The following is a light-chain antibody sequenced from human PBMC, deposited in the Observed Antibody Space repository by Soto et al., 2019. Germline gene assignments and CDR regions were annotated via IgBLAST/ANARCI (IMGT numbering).Light chain of an antibody. CDR1: QDIRNH. CDR3: QKHVGVPL. V-gene: IGKV1-33*01. CDR2: DAS. Sequence: DLPLTQSPSSLSASVGDRVTITCQASQDIRNHLNWYQQKPGKAPNLLIYDASDLETGVPSRFSGGGSGTFFSFTITCLQPEYISTSYCQKHVGVPLFGPGNKVDIK. J-gene: IGKJ3*01.